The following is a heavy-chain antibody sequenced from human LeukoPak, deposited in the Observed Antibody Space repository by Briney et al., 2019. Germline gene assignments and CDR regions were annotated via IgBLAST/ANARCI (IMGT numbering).Heavy chain of an antibody. Sequence: PSETLSLTCTVPGGSISSYYWSWIRQPAGKGLEWIGRIYTSGSTNYNPSLESRVTMSVDTSKNKFSLKLSSVTAADTAVYYCAGDGITMISYWGQGTLVTVSS. V-gene: IGHV4-4*07. J-gene: IGHJ4*02. D-gene: IGHD3-22*01. CDR3: AGDGITMISY. CDR2: IYTSGST. CDR1: GGSISSYY.